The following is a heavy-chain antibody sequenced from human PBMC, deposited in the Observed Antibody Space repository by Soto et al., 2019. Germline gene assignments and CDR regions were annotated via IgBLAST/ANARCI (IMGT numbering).Heavy chain of an antibody. V-gene: IGHV3-74*01. J-gene: IGHJ4*02. CDR2: ISTDGSIT. D-gene: IGHD3-10*01. Sequence: EVQLVESGGGLVQPGGSLRLSCAASGLIFSNYTMHWVRQAPGKGLVWVSRISTDGSITDYADSVKGRFTVSRDNAKNTLYLQMNSLRVDDTAVYYCARDTYGLHYWGQGTLVTVSS. CDR1: GLIFSNYT. CDR3: ARDTYGLHY.